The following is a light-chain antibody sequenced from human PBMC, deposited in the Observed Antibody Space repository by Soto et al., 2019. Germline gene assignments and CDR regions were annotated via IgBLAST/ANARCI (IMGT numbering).Light chain of an antibody. CDR3: QQYGSSPEVT. V-gene: IGKV3-20*01. CDR1: QSITRNF. Sequence: EIVLTQSPGTLSLSPGDRATLSCRATQSITRNFLAWYQQKVGQAPRLLIYGAFNRATGIPDRFSGSGSGTDFTLTISRLEPEDFAVYYCQQYGSSPEVTFGPGTNVDVK. J-gene: IGKJ3*01. CDR2: GAF.